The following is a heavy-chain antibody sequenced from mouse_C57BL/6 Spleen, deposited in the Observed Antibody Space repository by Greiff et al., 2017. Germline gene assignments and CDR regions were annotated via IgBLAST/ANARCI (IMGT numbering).Heavy chain of an antibody. CDR3: TRYYDYDRFAY. Sequence: VQLVESGAELVRPGASVTLSCKASGYTFTDYEMHWVKQTPVHGLEWIGAIDPETGGTAYNQKFKGKAILTADKSSSTAYMELRSLTSEDSAVYYCTRYYDYDRFAYWGQGTLVTVSA. J-gene: IGHJ3*01. D-gene: IGHD2-4*01. CDR2: IDPETGGT. CDR1: GYTFTDYE. V-gene: IGHV1-15*01.